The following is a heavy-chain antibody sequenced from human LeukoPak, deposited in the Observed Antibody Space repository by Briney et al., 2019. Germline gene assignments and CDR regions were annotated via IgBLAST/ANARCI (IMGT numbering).Heavy chain of an antibody. CDR2: ISSRSSNL. Sequence: KPGGSLRLSCAASGFTFSSYSMNWVRQAPGKGLEWVSSISSRSSNLYYADSVKGRFTISRDSSKNTLYLQMNSLRAEDTAVYYCAKSPRYCSSTSCSHALYYFDYWGQGTLVTVSS. CDR3: AKSPRYCSSTSCSHALYYFDY. D-gene: IGHD2-2*01. V-gene: IGHV3-21*01. CDR1: GFTFSSYS. J-gene: IGHJ4*02.